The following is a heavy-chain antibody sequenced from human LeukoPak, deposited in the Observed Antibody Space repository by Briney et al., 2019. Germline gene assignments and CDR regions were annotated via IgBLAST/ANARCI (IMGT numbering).Heavy chain of an antibody. D-gene: IGHD3-16*02. CDR1: GGSVSSGSYY. Sequence: SETLSLTCTVSGGSVSSGSYYWSWIRQPPGKGLEWIGYIYYSGSTNYNPSLKSRVTISVDTSKNQFSLKLSSVTAADTAVYYCARAERMGELSLSGKVMGFDYWGQGTLVTVSS. J-gene: IGHJ4*02. V-gene: IGHV4-61*01. CDR2: IYYSGST. CDR3: ARAERMGELSLSGKVMGFDY.